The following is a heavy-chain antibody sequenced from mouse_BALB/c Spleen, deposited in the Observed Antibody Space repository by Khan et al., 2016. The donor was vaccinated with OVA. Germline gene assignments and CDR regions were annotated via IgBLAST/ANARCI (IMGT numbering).Heavy chain of an antibody. D-gene: IGHD2-14*01. Sequence: VKLVESGPGLVAPSQSLSITCSVSGFSLSRYNIHWVRQPPGKGLEWLGMIWGGGGTDYNSTLKSRLTISKDNSESQVFLKMNSLQTDDTAMYYCARAYYRFDGYYAMDYWGQGTSVTVSS. CDR3: ARAYYRFDGYYAMDY. CDR2: IWGGGGT. CDR1: GFSLSRYN. J-gene: IGHJ4*01. V-gene: IGHV2-6-4*01.